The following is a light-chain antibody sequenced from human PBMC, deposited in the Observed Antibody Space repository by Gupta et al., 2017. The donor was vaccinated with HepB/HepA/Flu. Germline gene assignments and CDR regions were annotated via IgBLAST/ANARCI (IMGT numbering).Light chain of an antibody. CDR3: CSYAGSTTWV. V-gene: IGLV2-23*02. J-gene: IGLJ3*02. CDR2: DVN. CDR1: RSDVGSYNL. Sequence: SALTQPASVSGSPGQTITISCTGSRSDVGSYNLVSWYQQHPGKAPRLMIYDVNKRPSGVSSRFSGSKSGNTASLTISGRQAEDEADYYCCSYAGSTTWVFGGGTKLTVL.